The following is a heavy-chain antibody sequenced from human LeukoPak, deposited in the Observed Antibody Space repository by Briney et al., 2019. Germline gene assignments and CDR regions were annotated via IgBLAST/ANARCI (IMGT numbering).Heavy chain of an antibody. D-gene: IGHD5-18*01. CDR3: AKGYTDFDH. Sequence: GTSLRLSCTVSGFTFSNYGMHWVRQAPGKGLEWVAVLSYDGSDKYYKDSVKGRFTISRDNSKNTLYLQMNSLRVEDTAVYYCAKGYTDFDHWGQGTLVTVSS. CDR2: LSYDGSDK. J-gene: IGHJ4*02. CDR1: GFTFSNYG. V-gene: IGHV3-30*18.